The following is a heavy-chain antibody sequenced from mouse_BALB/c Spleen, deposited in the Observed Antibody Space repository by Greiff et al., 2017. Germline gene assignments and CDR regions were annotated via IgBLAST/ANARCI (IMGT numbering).Heavy chain of an antibody. J-gene: IGHJ2*01. CDR2: ISSGGSYT. CDR3: ARHEGLNYFDY. V-gene: IGHV5-9-3*01. CDR1: GFTFSSYA. Sequence: EVKLVESGGGLVQPGGSRKLSCAASGFTFSSYAMSWVRQTPEKRLEWVATISSGGSYTYYPDSVKGRFTISRDNAKNTLYLQMSSLRSEDTAMYYCARHEGLNYFDYWGQGTTLTVSS.